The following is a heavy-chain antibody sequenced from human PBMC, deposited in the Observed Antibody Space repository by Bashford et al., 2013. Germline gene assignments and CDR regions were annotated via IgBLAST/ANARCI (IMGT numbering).Heavy chain of an antibody. CDR1: GLAVSSNY. V-gene: IGHV3-66*01. Sequence: GGSLRLSCAASGLAVSSNYMSWVRQAPGKGLECVSAIYSDGRPKYADSVKGRFTISRDTSKNTVYLQMNSLRGEDTAVYYCGRLWLLQKAFDYWGNGGLVTVSS. J-gene: IGHJ4*01. D-gene: IGHD3-22*01. CDR3: GRLWLLQKAFDY. CDR2: IYSDGRP.